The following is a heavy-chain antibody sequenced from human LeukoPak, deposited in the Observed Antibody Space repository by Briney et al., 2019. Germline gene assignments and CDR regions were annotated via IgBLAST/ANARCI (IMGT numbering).Heavy chain of an antibody. CDR2: IKQDGSEK. CDR3: ARGYSSGWPDYYYYYMDV. D-gene: IGHD6-19*01. V-gene: IGHV3-7*01. J-gene: IGHJ6*03. CDR1: GFTFSSYW. Sequence: GGSLRLSCAASGFTFSSYWMSWVRQAPGKGLEWVANIKQDGSEKYYVDSVKGRFTISRDNAKNSLYLQMNSLRAEDTAVYYCARGYSSGWPDYYYYYMDVWGKGTTVTVSS.